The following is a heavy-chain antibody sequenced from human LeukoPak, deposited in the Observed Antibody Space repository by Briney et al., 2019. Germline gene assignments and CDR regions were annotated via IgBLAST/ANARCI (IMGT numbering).Heavy chain of an antibody. CDR2: IHSGGST. CDR3: ARGVAVAGTIYFDY. D-gene: IGHD6-19*01. J-gene: IGHJ4*02. V-gene: IGHV3-53*01. CDR1: RFTVSSKY. Sequence: GGSLRLSCAASRFTVSSKYMSWVRQAPGKGLEWVSVIHSGGSTYYADSVKGRFTISRDNSKNTLYIQMNSLRAEDTAVYYCARGVAVAGTIYFDYWGQGTLVTVSS.